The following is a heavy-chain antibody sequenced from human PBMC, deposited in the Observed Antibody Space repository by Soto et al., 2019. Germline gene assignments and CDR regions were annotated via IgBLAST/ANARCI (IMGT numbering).Heavy chain of an antibody. CDR2: LYHIGST. D-gene: IGHD2-2*01. V-gene: IGHV4-38-2*01. Sequence: SSETLSLTCAVSGYSISSGNYWAWIRQPPGRGLEWIGSLYHIGSTHYNTSLKSRVTISVDTSKNHFSLELSSVTAADTAIYYCRSSTSCYDESCVDVWGQGTMVTVSS. CDR1: GYSISSGNY. CDR3: RSSTSCYDESCVDV. J-gene: IGHJ6*02.